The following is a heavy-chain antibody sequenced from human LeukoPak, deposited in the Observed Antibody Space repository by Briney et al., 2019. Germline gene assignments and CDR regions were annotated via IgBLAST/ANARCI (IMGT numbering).Heavy chain of an antibody. J-gene: IGHJ4*02. CDR1: GYTFTSYG. CDR2: ISAYNGNT. V-gene: IGHV1-18*01. D-gene: IGHD3-22*01. Sequence: ASVKVSCKASGYTFTSYGISWVRQAPGQGLEWMGWISAYNGNTNYAQKLQGRVTMTTDTSTSTAYMELRSLRSDDTAVYYCARDRRRYDSSGYCLDYWGQGTLVTVSS. CDR3: ARDRRRYDSSGYCLDY.